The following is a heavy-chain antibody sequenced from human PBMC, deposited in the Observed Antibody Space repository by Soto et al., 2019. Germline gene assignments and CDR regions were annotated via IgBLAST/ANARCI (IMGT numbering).Heavy chain of an antibody. V-gene: IGHV3-23*01. CDR1: GFTFSSYA. J-gene: IGHJ4*02. D-gene: IGHD3-3*01. CDR3: AKGPVWRGYLLDY. CDR2: ISGSGGST. Sequence: EVQLLESGGGLVQPGGSLRLSCAASGFTFSSYAMSWVRQAPGKGLEWVSAISGSGGSTYYADSVKGRFTISRDNSKNTLYLQMNSLRGEDTAGYYCAKGPVWRGYLLDYWGQGTLVTVSS.